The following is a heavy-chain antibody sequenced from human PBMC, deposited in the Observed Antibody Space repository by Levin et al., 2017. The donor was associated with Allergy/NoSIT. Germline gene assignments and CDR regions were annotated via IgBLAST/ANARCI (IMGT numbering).Heavy chain of an antibody. V-gene: IGHV1-69*13. D-gene: IGHD3-9*01. CDR1: GGTFSSYA. CDR2: IIPILGTA. J-gene: IGHJ6*02. Sequence: SVKVSCKASGGTFSSYAISWVRQAPGQGLEWMGGIIPILGTASYAQKFQGRVTITADESTSSAYMDLRSLRSEDTAVYYCARGSSQYDILTYYYYGRDVWGQGTTVTVSS. CDR3: ARGSSQYDILTYYYYGRDV.